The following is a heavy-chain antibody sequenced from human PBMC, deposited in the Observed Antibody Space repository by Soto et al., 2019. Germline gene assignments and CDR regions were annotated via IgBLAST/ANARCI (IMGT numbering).Heavy chain of an antibody. Sequence: QVQLVESGGGVVQPGRSLRLSCAASGFTFSSYGMHWVRQAPGKGLEWVAVIWYDGSNKYYADSVKGRFTISRDNSKNTLYLQMNSLRAEDTAVYYCARWARNYGDYNDFDYWGQGTLVTVSS. D-gene: IGHD4-17*01. CDR1: GFTFSSYG. J-gene: IGHJ4*02. V-gene: IGHV3-33*01. CDR2: IWYDGSNK. CDR3: ARWARNYGDYNDFDY.